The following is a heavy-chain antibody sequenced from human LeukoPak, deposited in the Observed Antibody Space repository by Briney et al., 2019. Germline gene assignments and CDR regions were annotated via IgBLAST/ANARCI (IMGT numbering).Heavy chain of an antibody. CDR3: ARECSGGSCYSDAFDI. CDR2: IYSGGST. Sequence: GGSLRLSCAASGFTVSSNYMSWVRQARGEGREWVSVIYSGGSTYYADSVKGRFSISRDNSKNTLYLQMNSLRAEDTAVYYCARECSGGSCYSDAFDIWGQGTMVTVSS. CDR1: GFTVSSNY. D-gene: IGHD2-15*01. J-gene: IGHJ3*02. V-gene: IGHV3-66*01.